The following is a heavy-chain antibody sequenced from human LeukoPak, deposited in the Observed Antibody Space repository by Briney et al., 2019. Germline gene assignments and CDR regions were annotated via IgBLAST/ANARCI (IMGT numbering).Heavy chain of an antibody. V-gene: IGHV3-7*01. CDR1: GFSFRNYW. D-gene: IGHD2-15*01. CDR3: ARDGGLHTNFDY. J-gene: IGHJ4*02. Sequence: GGSLRLCCAASGFSFRNYWMGWVRQAPGKGLEWVANTKPDGSAEYYADSVRGRFTASRDNANNLLYLQMSRLRAEDTAVYYCARDGGLHTNFDYWGQGTLLTVSS. CDR2: TKPDGSAE.